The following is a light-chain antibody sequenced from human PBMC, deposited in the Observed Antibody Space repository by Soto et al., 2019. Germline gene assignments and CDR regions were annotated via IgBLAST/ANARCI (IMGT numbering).Light chain of an antibody. CDR3: AAWDDSLSGRV. V-gene: IGLV1-47*01. CDR2: RNN. Sequence: VLTQPTSASGTPGQRVTISCSGSSSNIGSNYVYWYQQLPGTAPKLLIYRNNQRPSGVPDRFSGSKSGTSASLAISGLRSEDEADYYCAAWDDSLSGRVFGTGTKLTVL. CDR1: SSNIGSNY. J-gene: IGLJ1*01.